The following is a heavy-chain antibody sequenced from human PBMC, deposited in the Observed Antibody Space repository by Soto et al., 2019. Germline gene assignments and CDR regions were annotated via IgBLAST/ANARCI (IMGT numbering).Heavy chain of an antibody. CDR3: ARGRPYCSGGSCYSLDFDY. D-gene: IGHD2-15*01. CDR2: IYYSGST. Sequence: QVQLQESGPGLVKPSQTLSLTCTVSGGSISSGGYYWSWIRQHPGKSLEWIGYIYYSGSTYYNPSLKSRVTISVDTSKNQFSLKLSSVTAADTAVYYCARGRPYCSGGSCYSLDFDYWGQGTLVTVSS. V-gene: IGHV4-31*03. J-gene: IGHJ4*02. CDR1: GGSISSGGYY.